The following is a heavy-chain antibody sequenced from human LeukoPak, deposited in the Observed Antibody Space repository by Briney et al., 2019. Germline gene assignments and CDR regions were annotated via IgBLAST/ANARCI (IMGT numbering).Heavy chain of an antibody. Sequence: GASVKVSCKASGYTFTSYYMRWVRQAPGQGLEWMGWINPNNGGTNYAQKLQGRVTMTRDTSTSTAYMELSRLRSDDTAVYYCARGSRKYCSSPSCYTPEYFQHWGQAALVTVSS. V-gene: IGHV1-2*02. CDR1: GYTFTSYY. CDR3: ARGSRKYCSSPSCYTPEYFQH. CDR2: INPNNGGT. J-gene: IGHJ1*01. D-gene: IGHD2-2*02.